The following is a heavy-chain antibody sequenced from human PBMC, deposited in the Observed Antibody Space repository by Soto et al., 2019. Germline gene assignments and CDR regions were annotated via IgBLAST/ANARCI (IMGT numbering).Heavy chain of an antibody. V-gene: IGHV1-69*01. D-gene: IGHD6-6*01. Sequence: VKVSCKASGGTFSSYAISWVRQAPGQGLEWMGGIIPIFGTANYAQKFQGRVTITADESTSTAYMELSSLRSEDTAVYYCASPSRTLAARGYYYYYGMDVWGQGTTVTVSS. J-gene: IGHJ6*02. CDR2: IIPIFGTA. CDR3: ASPSRTLAARGYYYYYGMDV. CDR1: GGTFSSYA.